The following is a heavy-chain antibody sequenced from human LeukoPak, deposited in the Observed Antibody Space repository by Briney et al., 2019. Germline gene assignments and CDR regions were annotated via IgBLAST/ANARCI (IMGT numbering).Heavy chain of an antibody. D-gene: IGHD1-26*01. CDR3: ARLVGATASF. Sequence: PSETLSLTCTVSDYSISSGYYWGWIRQPPGKGLEWIGSIYHSRNTYYNPSLKSRVTISVDTSKNQFSLKLSSVTAADTAVYYCARLVGATASFWGQGTLVTVSS. CDR2: IYHSRNT. V-gene: IGHV4-38-2*02. CDR1: DYSISSGYY. J-gene: IGHJ4*02.